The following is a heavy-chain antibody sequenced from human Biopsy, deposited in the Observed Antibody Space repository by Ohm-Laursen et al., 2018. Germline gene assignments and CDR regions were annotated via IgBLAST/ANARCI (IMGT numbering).Heavy chain of an antibody. J-gene: IGHJ6*02. CDR2: IYYSGST. Sequence: TLSLTCTVPGGSISSDYWSWIPQTPGKGLEWIGYIYYSGSTNYNPSLKSRVTISVDTSKNQFSLRLNSVTAADTAVYYCARATNSTGWPYYYFYGMDVWGQGTTVTVSS. D-gene: IGHD2/OR15-2a*01. V-gene: IGHV4-59*01. CDR3: ARATNSTGWPYYYFYGMDV. CDR1: GGSISSDY.